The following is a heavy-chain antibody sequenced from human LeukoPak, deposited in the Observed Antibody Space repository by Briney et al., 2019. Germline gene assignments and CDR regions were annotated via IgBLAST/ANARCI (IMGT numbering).Heavy chain of an antibody. D-gene: IGHD3-10*01. CDR3: ARLQRITMAGPDYWYFDL. Sequence: PSETLSLTCTVSGDSISSYYWSWIRQPPEKGLEWIGYIYYSGSTNYNPSLESRVTISVDTSKTQFSLKMNSVTAADTAVYYCARLQRITMAGPDYWYFDLWGRGTLVTVSS. CDR1: GDSISSYY. V-gene: IGHV4-59*01. J-gene: IGHJ2*01. CDR2: IYYSGST.